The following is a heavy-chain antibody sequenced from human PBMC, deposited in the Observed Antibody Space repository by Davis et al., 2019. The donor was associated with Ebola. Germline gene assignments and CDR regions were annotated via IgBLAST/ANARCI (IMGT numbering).Heavy chain of an antibody. CDR1: VGPFSSYA. J-gene: IGHJ6*03. Sequence: SVTVSCKASVGPFSSYASSWVRQAPGQGLEWMGGIIPIFGTANYAQKFQGRVTITADESTSTAYMELSSLRSEDKAVYYCAGGAGIAAPFDYYYYMNVWGKGTTVTVSS. CDR3: AGGAGIAAPFDYYYYMNV. D-gene: IGHD6-6*01. CDR2: IIPIFGTA. V-gene: IGHV1-69*13.